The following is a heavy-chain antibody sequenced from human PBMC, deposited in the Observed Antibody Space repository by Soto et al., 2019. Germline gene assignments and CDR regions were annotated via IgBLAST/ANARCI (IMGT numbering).Heavy chain of an antibody. J-gene: IGHJ4*01. V-gene: IGHV3-15*07. D-gene: IGHD2-8*01. CDR2: VKSKAPPRTA. Sequence: PGGPLRLSCAASGFTFSNGCINLVRQAPXKXLQWVGSVKSKAPPRTADQAEPVQRTLELSTDDSDNMVYLQMNRLKIEDTPVYYCTTDSYRTLKIVRFDYWGHGTLVTVSS. CDR3: TTDSYRTLKIVRFDY. CDR1: GFTFSNGC.